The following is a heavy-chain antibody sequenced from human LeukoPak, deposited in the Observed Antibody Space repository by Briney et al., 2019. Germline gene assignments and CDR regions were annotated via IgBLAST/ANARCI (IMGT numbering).Heavy chain of an antibody. D-gene: IGHD3-22*01. V-gene: IGHV1-18*01. CDR2: ISATNGNT. CDR1: GYTFTSYG. J-gene: IGHJ4*02. CDR3: ARARGYYDNSGHENFDY. Sequence: ASMKVSCKASGYTFTSYGITWVRQAPGQGLEWMGWISATNGNTNYAQKFRGRVTMTTDTSTTTVYMELRSLRSDDTAVYYCARARGYYDNSGHENFDYWGRGTLVTVSS.